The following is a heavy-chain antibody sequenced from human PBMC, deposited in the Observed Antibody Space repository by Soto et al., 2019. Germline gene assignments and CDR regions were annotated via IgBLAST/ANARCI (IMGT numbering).Heavy chain of an antibody. CDR3: ARRYGWLYFDY. CDR2: IFYSGST. Sequence: TPSPTFTVSGDSLISSNYFLGWVRQPPGKGLEWIGTIFYSGSTYYNPSLKSRVTISVDTSKNQFSLRLISVTAADTALYYCARRYGWLYFDYWGQGSLVTVSS. CDR1: GDSLISSNYF. D-gene: IGHD6-19*01. J-gene: IGHJ4*02. V-gene: IGHV4-39*01.